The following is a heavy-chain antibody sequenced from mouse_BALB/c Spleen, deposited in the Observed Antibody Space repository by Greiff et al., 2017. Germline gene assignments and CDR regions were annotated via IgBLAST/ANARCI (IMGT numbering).Heavy chain of an antibody. J-gene: IGHJ4*01. CDR1: GFTFSSYT. V-gene: IGHV5-12-2*01. Sequence: EVNVVESGGGLVQPGGSLKLSCAASGFTFSSYTMSWVRQTPEKRLEWVAYISNGGGSTYYPDTVKGRFTISRDNAKNTLYLQMSSLKSEDTAMYYCARHAGGYYDYDEGHYAMDYWGQGTSVTVSS. CDR3: ARHAGGYYDYDEGHYAMDY. CDR2: ISNGGGST. D-gene: IGHD2-4*01.